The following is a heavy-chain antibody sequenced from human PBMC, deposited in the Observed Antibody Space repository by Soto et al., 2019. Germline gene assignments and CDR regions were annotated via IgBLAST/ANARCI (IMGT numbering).Heavy chain of an antibody. CDR1: GDSVSRTSAA. CDR3: SRRLKLGADYYGMDV. D-gene: IGHD1-26*01. Sequence: SQTLSLTCAISGDSVSRTSAASNWIRQSPSRGLEWLGRTFYRSKWYYDYAVSVKSRITIKPDTSKNQFSLQLNSVTPEDTAVYYCSRRLKLGADYYGMDVWGQGTTVTVSS. V-gene: IGHV6-1*01. J-gene: IGHJ6*02. CDR2: TFYRSKWYY.